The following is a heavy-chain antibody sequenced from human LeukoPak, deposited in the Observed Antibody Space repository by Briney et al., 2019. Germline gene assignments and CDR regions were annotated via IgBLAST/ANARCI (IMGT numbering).Heavy chain of an antibody. J-gene: IGHJ4*02. Sequence: PSETLSLTCTVSGGSISSGSYYWSWIRQPAGEGLEWIGRIYTSGSTNYNPSLKSRVTISVDTSKNQFSLKLSSVTAADTAVYYCAREAAARPTPFDYWGQGTLVTVSS. V-gene: IGHV4-61*02. CDR2: IYTSGST. CDR1: GGSISSGSYY. D-gene: IGHD6-13*01. CDR3: AREAAARPTPFDY.